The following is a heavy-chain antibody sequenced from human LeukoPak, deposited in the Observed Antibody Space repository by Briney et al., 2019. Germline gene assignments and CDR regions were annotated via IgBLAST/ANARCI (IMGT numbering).Heavy chain of an antibody. CDR3: ARGKYYFDY. CDR1: GFTFSDSW. Sequence: GGSLRLSCAASGFTFSDSWMSWVRQAPGKGLEWVANINQDGSEKYYVDSVKGRFTISRDNAKNSLYLQMNSLRAEDTAVYYCARGKYYFDYWGQGTLVTVSA. J-gene: IGHJ4*02. CDR2: INQDGSEK. V-gene: IGHV3-7*04.